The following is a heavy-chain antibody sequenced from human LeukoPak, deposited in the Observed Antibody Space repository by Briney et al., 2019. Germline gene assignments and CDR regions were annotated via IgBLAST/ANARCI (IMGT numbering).Heavy chain of an antibody. J-gene: IGHJ4*02. Sequence: GESLKISCQGSGYSFTSYWIGWVRQMHGKGLEWMGIIFPSDSDTRYSPSFQGQVTISADKSISTAYLQWSSLKASDAAMYFCARGLRPMRYFEYWGQGTVVTVSS. D-gene: IGHD3-3*01. CDR3: ARGLRPMRYFEY. CDR2: IFPSDSDT. V-gene: IGHV5-51*01. CDR1: GYSFTSYW.